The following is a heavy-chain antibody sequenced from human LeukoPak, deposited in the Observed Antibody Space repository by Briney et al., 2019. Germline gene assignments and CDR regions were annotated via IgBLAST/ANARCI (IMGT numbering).Heavy chain of an antibody. CDR2: ISSSSSTI. CDR3: ARALDTAMVSGGGL. J-gene: IGHJ4*02. V-gene: IGHV3-48*01. D-gene: IGHD5-18*01. Sequence: PGGPLRLSCAASGFTFSSYSMNWVRQAPGKGLEWVSYISSSSSTIYYADSVKGRFTISRDNAKNSLYLQMNSLRAEDTAVYYCARALDTAMVSGGGLWGQGTLVTVSS. CDR1: GFTFSSYS.